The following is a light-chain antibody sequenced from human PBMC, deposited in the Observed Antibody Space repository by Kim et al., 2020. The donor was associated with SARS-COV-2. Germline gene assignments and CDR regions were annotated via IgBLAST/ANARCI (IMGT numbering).Light chain of an antibody. V-gene: IGKV4-1*01. CDR2: WAS. Sequence: DIVMTQSPDSLAVSLGERATINCKSIQNILYNSNNYNYLAWYQQKPGQPPKLLIYWASTRESGVPDRFSGSGSGTDFTLTISNLQAEDVAVYYCQQYYSTPRTFGQGTKVDIK. J-gene: IGKJ1*01. CDR3: QQYYSTPRT. CDR1: QNILYNSNNYNY.